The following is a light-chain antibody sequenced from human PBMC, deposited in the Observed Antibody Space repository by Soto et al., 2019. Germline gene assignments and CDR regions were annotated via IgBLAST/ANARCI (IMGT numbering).Light chain of an antibody. Sequence: QSVLTQPPSASGTPGQRVTISCSGSSSNIGSNYVCWYQHLPGTAPKLLIYSNNQRPSGVPDRFSGSKSGTSASLVISGLRSEDEADYYCATWDDSLSGHYVFGTGTKVTVL. J-gene: IGLJ1*01. CDR1: SSNIGSNY. V-gene: IGLV1-47*02. CDR3: ATWDDSLSGHYV. CDR2: SNN.